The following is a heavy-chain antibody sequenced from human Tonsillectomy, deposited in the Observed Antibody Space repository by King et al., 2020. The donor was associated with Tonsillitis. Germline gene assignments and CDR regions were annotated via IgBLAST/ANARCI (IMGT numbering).Heavy chain of an antibody. CDR2: INQSGST. D-gene: IGHD1-14*01. Sequence: VQLQQWGAGLLKPSETLSLTCAVYGGSFSGYYWSWIRQPPGKGLEWIVEINQSGSTNYNPSLKSRVTISLDTSKNQCSLKLTSVTAADTAVFYCVRDRDGAFDIWGQGTMVTVSS. V-gene: IGHV4-34*01. J-gene: IGHJ3*02. CDR3: VRDRDGAFDI. CDR1: GGSFSGYY.